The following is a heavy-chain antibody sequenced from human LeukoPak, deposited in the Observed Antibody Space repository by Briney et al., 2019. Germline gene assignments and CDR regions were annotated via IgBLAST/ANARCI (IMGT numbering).Heavy chain of an antibody. Sequence: SETLSLTCTVSGGSISSSSYYWGWIRQPPGKGLEWIGSIYYSGSTYYNPSLKSRVTISVDTSKNQFSLKLSSVTAADTAVYYCATQRGAFKYYYDSSGYSFQHWGQGTLVTVSS. CDR1: GGSISSSSYY. D-gene: IGHD3-22*01. V-gene: IGHV4-39*07. CDR3: ATQRGAFKYYYDSSGYSFQH. J-gene: IGHJ1*01. CDR2: IYYSGST.